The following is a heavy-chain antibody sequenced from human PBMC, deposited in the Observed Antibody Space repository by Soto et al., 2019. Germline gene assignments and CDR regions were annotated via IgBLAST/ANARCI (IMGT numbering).Heavy chain of an antibody. D-gene: IGHD3-10*01. CDR2: IVVGSGNT. Sequence: GASVKVSCKASGFTFTSSAMQWVRQARGQRLEWIGWIVVGSGNTNYAQKFQERVTITRDMSTGTAYIELSSLRSEDTAVYYCAAGITMVRGAPPSYYYGMDVWGQGTTVTVSS. CDR1: GFTFTSSA. J-gene: IGHJ6*02. CDR3: AAGITMVRGAPPSYYYGMDV. V-gene: IGHV1-58*02.